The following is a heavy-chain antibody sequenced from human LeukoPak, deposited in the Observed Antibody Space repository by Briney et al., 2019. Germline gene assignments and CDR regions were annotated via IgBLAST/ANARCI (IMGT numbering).Heavy chain of an antibody. J-gene: IGHJ4*02. CDR1: GFTFSNYW. D-gene: IGHD2-2*01. V-gene: IGHV3-7*01. CDR3: ARENPNYCSTTICSGGSDC. Sequence: PGGSLRLSCAASGFTFSNYWLTWVRQAPGQGLEWVANIKQDGSEKHYVDSVKGRFTISRDNAKNSLYLQMNSLRAEDTALYFCARENPNYCSTTICSGGSDCWGQGTLVTVSA. CDR2: IKQDGSEK.